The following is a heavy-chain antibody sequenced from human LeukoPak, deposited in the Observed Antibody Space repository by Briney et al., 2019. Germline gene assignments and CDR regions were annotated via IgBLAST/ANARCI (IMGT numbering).Heavy chain of an antibody. CDR2: INPSGGST. Sequence: GASVKVSCKASGYTFTSYYMHRVRQAPGQGLEWMGIINPSGGSTSYAQKFQGRVTMTRDTSTSTVYMELSSLRSEDTAVYYCARAKDSSSWYDVGAFDIWGQGTMVTVSS. J-gene: IGHJ3*02. V-gene: IGHV1-46*01. CDR3: ARAKDSSSWYDVGAFDI. CDR1: GYTFTSYY. D-gene: IGHD6-13*01.